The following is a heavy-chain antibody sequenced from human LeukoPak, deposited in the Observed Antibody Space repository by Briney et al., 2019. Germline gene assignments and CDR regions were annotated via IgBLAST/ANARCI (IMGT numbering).Heavy chain of an antibody. D-gene: IGHD2-2*02. V-gene: IGHV1-2*02. Sequence: RASVKVSCKTSGYTLTGNNRNGGGQAPEKGLKGMGGINPNSGGTNYAQKFQGRVTMTRDTSISTAYMELSRLRSDDTAVYYCARDYCTTTSCYNDGFDYWGQGTLVTVSS. CDR3: ARDYCTTTSCYNDGFDY. CDR1: GYTLTGNN. J-gene: IGHJ4*02. CDR2: INPNSGGT.